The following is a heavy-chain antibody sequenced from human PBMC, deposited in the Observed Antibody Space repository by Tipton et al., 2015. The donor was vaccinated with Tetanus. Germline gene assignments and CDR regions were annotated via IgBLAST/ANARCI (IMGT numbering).Heavy chain of an antibody. CDR2: INSNNGGT. D-gene: IGHD3-10*01. CDR3: ARELGGSGFPDY. Sequence: QLVQSGPEVKKPGASVKVSCKASGYTFTNYGISWVRQAPGQGLEWMGCINSNNGGTNYAQKFQGSVTMTRDTSISTAYMELSRLRSDDTAVYYCARELGGSGFPDYWGQGTLVTVSS. J-gene: IGHJ4*02. CDR1: GYTFTNYG. V-gene: IGHV1-2*02.